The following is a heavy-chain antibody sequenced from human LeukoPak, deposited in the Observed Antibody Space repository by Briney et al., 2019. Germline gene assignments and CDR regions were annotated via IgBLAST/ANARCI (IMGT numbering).Heavy chain of an antibody. Sequence: ASVKVSCKVSGYTLTELSMHWVRQAPGRGLEWMGGFDPEDGKTIYAQKFQGRVTMTEDTSTDTAYMELSSLRSEDTAMYYCATVITISRFDPWGQGTLVTVSS. V-gene: IGHV1-24*01. D-gene: IGHD3-3*01. CDR2: FDPEDGKT. CDR3: ATVITISRFDP. J-gene: IGHJ5*02. CDR1: GYTLTELS.